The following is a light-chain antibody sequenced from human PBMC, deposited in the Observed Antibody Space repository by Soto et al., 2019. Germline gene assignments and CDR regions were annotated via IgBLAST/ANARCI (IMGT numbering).Light chain of an antibody. CDR1: QDIGNW. CDR2: SAS. Sequence: DIQVNQSPPSMAASVGDRVTITCRASQDIGNWMTWYQQKPGKAPQLLIYSASTLVRGVTSRFSGSGSGTEFTLTLSSLQPEDSLTYYCQQAKSFPITFGQGTRLEMK. CDR3: QQAKSFPIT. J-gene: IGKJ5*01. V-gene: IGKV1-12*01.